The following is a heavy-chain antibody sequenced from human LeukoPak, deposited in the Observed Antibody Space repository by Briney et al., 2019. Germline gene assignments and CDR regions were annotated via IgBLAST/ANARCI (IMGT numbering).Heavy chain of an antibody. V-gene: IGHV1-3*01. CDR3: ARVSTDILTGYLTFDY. CDR2: INAGNGNT. Sequence: RASVKASCKASGYTFTSYAMHWVRPAPGQRLEWMGWINAGNGNTKYSQKFQGRVTITRDTSASTAYMELSSLRSEDTAVYYCARVSTDILTGYLTFDYWGQGTLVTVSS. D-gene: IGHD3-9*01. CDR1: GYTFTSYA. J-gene: IGHJ4*02.